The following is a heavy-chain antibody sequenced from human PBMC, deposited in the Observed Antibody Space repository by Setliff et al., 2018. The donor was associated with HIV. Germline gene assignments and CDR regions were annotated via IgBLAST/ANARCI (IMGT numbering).Heavy chain of an antibody. CDR2: IFYSGST. J-gene: IGHJ5*02. D-gene: IGHD3-10*01. CDR1: GGSISSASYY. CDR3: ATQITTVRGVVKWFDP. V-gene: IGHV4-39*01. Sequence: SETLSLTCAVSGGSISSASYYWGWIRQPPGKGLEWIGSIFYSGSTYYNPSLKSRVTISVDTSKNQFSLNLSSVTAADTAVYYCATQITTVRGVVKWFDPWGQGTLVTVSS.